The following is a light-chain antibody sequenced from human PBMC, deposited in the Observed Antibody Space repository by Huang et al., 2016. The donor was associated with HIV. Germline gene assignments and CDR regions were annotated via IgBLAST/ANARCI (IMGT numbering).Light chain of an antibody. Sequence: VMTQSPATLSVSPGERATHSCRASQRVNNNLAWFHQNPGQPPRPLIFGASTRATGVPARFSGSGSGTEFSLTISSLQSEDLAVSYCQQYNNWPITFGPGTKVDVK. CDR3: QQYNNWPIT. CDR1: QRVNNN. CDR2: GAS. J-gene: IGKJ3*01. V-gene: IGKV3-15*01.